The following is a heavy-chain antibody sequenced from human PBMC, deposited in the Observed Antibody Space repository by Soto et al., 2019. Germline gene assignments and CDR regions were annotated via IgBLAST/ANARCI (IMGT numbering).Heavy chain of an antibody. V-gene: IGHV1-2*04. CDR2: INPKSGGT. D-gene: IGHD2-8*01. CDR3: ARGDSTDCSNGVCSFFYNHDMDV. Sequence: AASVKVSCKASGYSFTDYHIHWERQAPGQGLEWLGRINPKSGGTSTAQKFQGWVTMTTEKYISTASMELTRLTSDDTAIYYCARGDSTDCSNGVCSFFYNHDMDVWGQGTKVTVSS. J-gene: IGHJ6*02. CDR1: GYSFTDYH.